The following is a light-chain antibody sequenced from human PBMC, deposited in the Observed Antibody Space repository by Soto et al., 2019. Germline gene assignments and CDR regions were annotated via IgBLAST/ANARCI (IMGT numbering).Light chain of an antibody. V-gene: IGKV3-15*01. CDR3: QQYVNWRYT. CDR1: QSTVSR. Sequence: EIAMTQSPATLSVSPGERATLSCRASQSTVSRLVLYQQKPGQAPGLLIYGASTRAPGIPARFSGSGSGTAYTRAISSVQSEDFVVYYCQQYVNWRYTVGPGTKLELK. CDR2: GAS. J-gene: IGKJ2*01.